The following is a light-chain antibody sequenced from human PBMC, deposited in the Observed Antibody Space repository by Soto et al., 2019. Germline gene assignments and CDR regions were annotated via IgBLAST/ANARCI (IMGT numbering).Light chain of an antibody. V-gene: IGKV3-15*01. CDR3: QQCDNVGIT. CDR1: QSVSSD. Sequence: EIVMTQSPATLSMFPGERATLSCRASQSVSSDLGWYQQKPGQAPRLLIHGAFIRAAGVPARFSGSGSGTEFTLTISSLQSEDIGTYYCQQCDNVGITFGQGTRLEIK. J-gene: IGKJ5*01. CDR2: GAF.